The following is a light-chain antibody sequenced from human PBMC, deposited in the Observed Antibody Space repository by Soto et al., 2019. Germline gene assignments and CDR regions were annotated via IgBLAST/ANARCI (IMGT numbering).Light chain of an antibody. Sequence: DIQMTQSTSSLSASVGDRVTITCRASQSISNYLNWYQQKPGKAPNLLIYAASSMQSGVPSRFSGSGSETDFTLTISSLQPDDSATYYCQQSFSPLWTFGQGTKVEV. V-gene: IGKV1-39*01. CDR2: AAS. CDR3: QQSFSPLWT. CDR1: QSISNY. J-gene: IGKJ1*01.